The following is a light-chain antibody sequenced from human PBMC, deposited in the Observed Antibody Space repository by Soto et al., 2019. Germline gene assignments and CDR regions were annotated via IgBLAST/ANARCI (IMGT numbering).Light chain of an antibody. V-gene: IGLV3-1*01. CDR2: QDS. J-gene: IGLJ2*01. CDR3: QAWDSSTHVV. CDR1: KLGDKY. Sequence: SYELTQPPSVSVSPGQTASITCSGDKLGDKYACWYQQKPGQSPVLVIYQDSKRPSGIHERFSGSNSGNTATLTISGTQAMDEADYYCQAWDSSTHVVFGGGTKVTVL.